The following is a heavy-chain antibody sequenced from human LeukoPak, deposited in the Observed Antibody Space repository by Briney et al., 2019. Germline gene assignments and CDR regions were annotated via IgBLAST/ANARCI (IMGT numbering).Heavy chain of an antibody. CDR2: INQDGSEE. D-gene: IGHD5-12*01. Sequence: GGSLGLSCAASGFTFSNYWMTWVRQAPGKGLEWVAHINQDGSEERYMDSAKARFTISRDNAKNSLSLQMNSLRAEDTAVYYCVRDGGVSGYDLLDYWGQGTLVTVSS. J-gene: IGHJ4*02. CDR3: VRDGGVSGYDLLDY. CDR1: GFTFSNYW. V-gene: IGHV3-7*01.